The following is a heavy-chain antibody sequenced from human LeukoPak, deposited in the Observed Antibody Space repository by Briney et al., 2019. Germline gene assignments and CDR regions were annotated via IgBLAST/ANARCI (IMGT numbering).Heavy chain of an antibody. J-gene: IGHJ4*02. CDR3: ARALHGGSYFLDY. D-gene: IGHD1-26*01. Sequence: SETLSLTCAVSGGSISTNNWWSWVRQPPGKGLEWIGEIYHTGSTNYSPSLRSRVTMSIDKSNNQFSLNLNSVTAADTAVYYCARALHGGSYFLDYWGQGSLVTVSS. CDR1: GGSISTNNW. CDR2: IYHTGST. V-gene: IGHV4-4*02.